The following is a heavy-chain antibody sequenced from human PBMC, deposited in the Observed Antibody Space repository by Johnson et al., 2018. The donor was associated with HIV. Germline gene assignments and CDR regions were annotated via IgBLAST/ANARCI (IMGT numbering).Heavy chain of an antibody. V-gene: IGHV3-53*01. Sequence: VQLVESGEGLIQSGGSLRLSCAASGFTVSSNYMSWVRQAPGKGLEWVSIIYAGGNIYYAHSVKGRFTISRDNSRNTLYLQMDSLRADDTAGYYCASGKIPYCSGGSCYFDAFDIWGQGTMVTVSS. CDR2: IYAGGNI. CDR3: ASGKIPYCSGGSCYFDAFDI. CDR1: GFTVSSNY. J-gene: IGHJ3*02. D-gene: IGHD2-15*01.